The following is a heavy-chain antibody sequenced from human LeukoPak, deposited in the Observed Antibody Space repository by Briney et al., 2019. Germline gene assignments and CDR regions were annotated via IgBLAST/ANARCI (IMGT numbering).Heavy chain of an antibody. V-gene: IGHV3-23*01. D-gene: IGHD2-15*01. CDR2: ISGSGGST. CDR3: AKSLFSKVVAATPDWFDP. Sequence: PGRSLRLSCAASGFTFSSYAMSWVRQAPGKGLEWVSAISGSGGSTYYADSVKGRFTISRDNSKNTLYLQMNSLRAEDTAVYYCAKSLFSKVVAATPDWFDPWGQGTLVTVSS. CDR1: GFTFSSYA. J-gene: IGHJ5*02.